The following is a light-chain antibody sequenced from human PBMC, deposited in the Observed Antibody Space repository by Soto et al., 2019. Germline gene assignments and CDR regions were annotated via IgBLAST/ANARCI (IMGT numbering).Light chain of an antibody. CDR3: QQYDSSPWG. CDR1: QSISTY. CDR2: KAS. J-gene: IGKJ1*01. Sequence: DIQMTQSPSTLTASVGDRVTITCRASQSISTYLAWYQQKPGRAPHLLMYKASTLESGVPSRFSGSGSGTEFTLTISSLQPDDFATYYCQQYDSSPWGFGQGTKVEIK. V-gene: IGKV1-5*03.